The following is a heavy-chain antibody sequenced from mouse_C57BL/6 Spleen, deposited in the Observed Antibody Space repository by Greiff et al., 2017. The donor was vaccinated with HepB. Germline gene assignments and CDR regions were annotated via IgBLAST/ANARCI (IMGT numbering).Heavy chain of an antibody. V-gene: IGHV1-55*01. CDR1: GYTFTSYW. J-gene: IGHJ1*03. D-gene: IGHD1-1*01. CDR3: AREDFITTVVAHWYFDV. CDR2: IYPGSGST. Sequence: VQLQQPGAELVKPGASVKMSCKASGYTFTSYWITWVKQRPGQGLEWIGDIYPGSGSTNYNEKFKSKATLTVDTSSSTAYMQLSSLTSEDSAVYYCAREDFITTVVAHWYFDVWGTGTTVTVSS.